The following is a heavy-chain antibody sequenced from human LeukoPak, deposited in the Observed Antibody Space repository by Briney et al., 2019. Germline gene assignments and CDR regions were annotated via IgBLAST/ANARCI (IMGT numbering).Heavy chain of an antibody. Sequence: GGSLRLSCVVSGFNFSESWMSWVRQAPGKGLGWVASLNVDGSDRYYVDSVKGRFTISRDNAKNSLYLQMDSLRVEDTAVYYCAKGKRYPDYWGQGTLVTVSS. CDR2: LNVDGSDR. D-gene: IGHD1-1*01. V-gene: IGHV3-7*03. CDR1: GFNFSESW. J-gene: IGHJ4*02. CDR3: AKGKRYPDY.